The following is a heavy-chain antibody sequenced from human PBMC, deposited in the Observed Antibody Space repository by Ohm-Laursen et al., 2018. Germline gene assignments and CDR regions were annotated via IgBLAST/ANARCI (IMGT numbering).Heavy chain of an antibody. V-gene: IGHV3-23*01. CDR3: AKVFKRCGGDCPYYFDY. CDR1: GFTFSSYA. D-gene: IGHD2-21*02. Sequence: SLRLSCAASGFTFSSYAMSWVRQAPGEGLEWVSAISGSGGSTYYADSVKGRFTISRDNSKNTLYLQMNSLRAEDTAVYYCAKVFKRCGGDCPYYFDYRGQGTLVTVSS. CDR2: ISGSGGST. J-gene: IGHJ4*02.